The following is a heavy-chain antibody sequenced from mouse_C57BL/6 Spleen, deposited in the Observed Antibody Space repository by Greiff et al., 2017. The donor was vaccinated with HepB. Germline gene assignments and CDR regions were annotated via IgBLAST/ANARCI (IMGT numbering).Heavy chain of an antibody. Sequence: EVQLQQSGPELVKPGDSVKISCKASGYSFTGYFMNWVMQSHGKSLEWIGRINPYNGDTFYNQKFKGKAALTVDKSSSTAHMELRSLTSEDSAVYYCARGVDYYGSSSSFAYWGQGTLVTVSA. CDR1: GYSFTGYF. CDR2: INPYNGDT. CDR3: ARGVDYYGSSSSFAY. V-gene: IGHV1-20*01. J-gene: IGHJ3*01. D-gene: IGHD1-1*01.